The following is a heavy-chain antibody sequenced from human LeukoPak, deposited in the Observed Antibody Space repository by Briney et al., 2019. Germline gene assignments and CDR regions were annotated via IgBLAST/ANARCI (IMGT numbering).Heavy chain of an antibody. CDR3: ARWHGSGSYYYYGMDV. CDR2: IYYSGRT. D-gene: IGHD3-10*01. V-gene: IGHV4-31*03. CDR1: GGSISSGGYY. Sequence: TLSLTCTVSGGSISSGGYYWSWIRQHPGKGLEWIGYIYYSGRTYYNPSLKSRVTISVDTSKNQFSLKLSSVTAADTAVYYCARWHGSGSYYYYGMDVWGQGTTVTVSS. J-gene: IGHJ6*02.